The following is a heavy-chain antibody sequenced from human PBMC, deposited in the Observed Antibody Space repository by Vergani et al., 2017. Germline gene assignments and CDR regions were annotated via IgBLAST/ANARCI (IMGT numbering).Heavy chain of an antibody. V-gene: IGHV3-7*01. J-gene: IGHJ4*02. CDR2: IKEYGSET. D-gene: IGHD6-13*01. Sequence: EVQLMESGGGLVQPGGSLRLSCAASGFTYGNYWMSWVRQAPGKGREWVANIKEYGSETFYLDSVMVRFTISRDNAKNSLYLQMNSPRAEDTAVYFCARLDLAASRREAPVFYYWGQGTLVTVSS. CDR1: GFTYGNYW. CDR3: ARLDLAASRREAPVFYY.